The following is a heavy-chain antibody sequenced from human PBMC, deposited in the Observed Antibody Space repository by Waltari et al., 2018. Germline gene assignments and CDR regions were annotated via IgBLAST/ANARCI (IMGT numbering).Heavy chain of an antibody. D-gene: IGHD2-8*01. CDR3: ARFNGGTISEGAFDI. CDR1: GYSISSGYY. J-gene: IGHJ3*02. V-gene: IGHV4-38-2*01. CDR2: IYHSGST. Sequence: QVQLQESGPGLVKPSETLSLTCAVAGYSISSGYYWGWLRPPPGKGLEWIGSIYHSGSTYYNPSLKSRVTISVDTSKNQFSLKLSSVTAADTAVYYCARFNGGTISEGAFDIWGQGTMVTVSS.